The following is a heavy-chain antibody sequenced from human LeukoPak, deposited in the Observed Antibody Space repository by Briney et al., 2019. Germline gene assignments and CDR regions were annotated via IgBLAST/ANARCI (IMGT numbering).Heavy chain of an antibody. V-gene: IGHV3-7*01. CDR1: GFTFSSYW. CDR3: ARDFPADSSGYSP. CDR2: IKQDGSEK. D-gene: IGHD3-22*01. J-gene: IGHJ5*02. Sequence: GGSLRLSCAASGFTFSSYWMGWVRQAPGKGLEWVANIKQDGSEKYYVDSVKGRFTISRDNAKNSLYLQMNSLRAEDTAVYYCARDFPADSSGYSPWGQGTLVTVSS.